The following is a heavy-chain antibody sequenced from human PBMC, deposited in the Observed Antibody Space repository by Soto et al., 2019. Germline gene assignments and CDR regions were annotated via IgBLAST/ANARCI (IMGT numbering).Heavy chain of an antibody. CDR3: ARLGAAGSGWFDP. J-gene: IGHJ5*02. V-gene: IGHV3-21*01. CDR2: ISSSSSYI. D-gene: IGHD6-13*01. Sequence: GGSLRLSCAASGFTFTRYSMNWVRQAPGKGLEWVSSISSSSSYIYYADSVKGRFIISRDNAKNSLYLQMNTLRAEDTAVYYCARLGAAGSGWFDPWGQGTLVTVSS. CDR1: GFTFTRYS.